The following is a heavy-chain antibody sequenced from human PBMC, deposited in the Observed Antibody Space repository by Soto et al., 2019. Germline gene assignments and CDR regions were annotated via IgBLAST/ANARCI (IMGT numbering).Heavy chain of an antibody. V-gene: IGHV1-69*01. CDR2: IIPIFGTA. CDR1: GGTFSSYA. J-gene: IGHJ4*02. D-gene: IGHD3-22*01. CDR3: AGAPHYYDSSGYYYALDY. Sequence: QVQLVQSGAEVKKPGSSVKVSCKASGGTFSSYAISWVRQAPGQGLEWMGGIIPIFGTANYAQKFQGRVTITADESTITAYMELSSLRSEDTAVYYCAGAPHYYDSSGYYYALDYWGQGTLVTVSS.